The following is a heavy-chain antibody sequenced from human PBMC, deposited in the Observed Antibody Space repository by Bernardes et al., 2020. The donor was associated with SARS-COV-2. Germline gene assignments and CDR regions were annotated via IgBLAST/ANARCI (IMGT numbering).Heavy chain of an antibody. CDR2: TNPKSGGT. CDR1: GYTFTGYY. Sequence: ASVKVSCKASGYTFTGYYVHWVRQAPGQGREWMGLTNPKSGGTDYAQKFQGRVTMTTDTSISTAYMELGRLRSDDTAVYYWARPYNYCFAYWGQGTLITVSS. V-gene: IGHV1-2*06. J-gene: IGHJ4*02. D-gene: IGHD5-18*01. CDR3: ARPYNYCFAY.